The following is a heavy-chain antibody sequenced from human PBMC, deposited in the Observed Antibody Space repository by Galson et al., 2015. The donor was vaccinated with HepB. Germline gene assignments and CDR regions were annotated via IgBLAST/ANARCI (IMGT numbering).Heavy chain of an antibody. Sequence: SVKVSCKASGYTFTNYHISWVRQAPGQGLEWMGWISTYNGHTNYAQKFQGRVTMTTDTSTGTAYMDLRSLRSDDTAVYYCAIGDSADYWGQGTLVTVSS. J-gene: IGHJ4*02. D-gene: IGHD2-21*02. V-gene: IGHV1-18*04. CDR2: ISTYNGHT. CDR3: AIGDSADY. CDR1: GYTFTNYH.